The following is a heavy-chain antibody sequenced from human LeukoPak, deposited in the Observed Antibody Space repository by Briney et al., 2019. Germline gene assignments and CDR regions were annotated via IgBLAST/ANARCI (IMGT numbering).Heavy chain of an antibody. V-gene: IGHV3-48*01. CDR1: GFTFSSYS. Sequence: PGGSLRLSCAASGFTFSSYSMNWVRQAPGKGLEWVSYISSYSSIIYYADSVKGRFTISRDNAKNSLYLQMNSLRVEDTAVYYCARDLGAAEAFDIWGQGTMVTVSS. CDR2: ISSYSSII. CDR3: ARDLGAAEAFDI. J-gene: IGHJ3*02.